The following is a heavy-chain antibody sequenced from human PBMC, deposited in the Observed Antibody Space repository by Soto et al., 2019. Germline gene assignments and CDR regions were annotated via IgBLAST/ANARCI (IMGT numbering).Heavy chain of an antibody. Sequence: GGSLRLSCAASGVTFSSYAMHWVRQAPGKGLEWVAVISYDGSNKYYADSVKGRFTISRDNSKNTLYLQMNSLRAEDTAVYYCASKGYYYGSGSYYTPNYFDYWGQGTLVTVSS. CDR3: ASKGYYYGSGSYYTPNYFDY. CDR2: ISYDGSNK. J-gene: IGHJ4*02. CDR1: GVTFSSYA. V-gene: IGHV3-30-3*01. D-gene: IGHD3-10*01.